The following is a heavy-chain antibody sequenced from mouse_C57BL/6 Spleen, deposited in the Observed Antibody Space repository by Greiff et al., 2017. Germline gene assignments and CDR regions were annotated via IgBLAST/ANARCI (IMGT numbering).Heavy chain of an antibody. CDR3: ARGGIYGSSYGGYFDV. J-gene: IGHJ1*03. Sequence: QVQLQQPGAELVRPGSSVKLSCKASGYTFTSYWMHWVKQRPIQGLEWIGNIDPSDSETHYNQKFKDKATLTVDKSSSTAYMQLSSLTSEDSAVYYCARGGIYGSSYGGYFDVWGTGTTVTVSS. CDR2: IDPSDSET. D-gene: IGHD1-1*01. V-gene: IGHV1-52*01. CDR1: GYTFTSYW.